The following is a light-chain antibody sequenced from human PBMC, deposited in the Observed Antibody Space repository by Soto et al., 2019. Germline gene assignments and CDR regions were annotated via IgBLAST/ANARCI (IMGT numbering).Light chain of an antibody. CDR1: QTVNTNY. Sequence: EIVLTQSPGTLSLSPGEEATLSCRASQTVNTNYLAWYQQKAGQAPRLLIYGTSSRATGIPDRFSGSGSGTDFTLTISRLEPEDFAVYYCQQYFSSPRTFGQGTKVEIK. CDR2: GTS. V-gene: IGKV3-20*01. J-gene: IGKJ1*01. CDR3: QQYFSSPRT.